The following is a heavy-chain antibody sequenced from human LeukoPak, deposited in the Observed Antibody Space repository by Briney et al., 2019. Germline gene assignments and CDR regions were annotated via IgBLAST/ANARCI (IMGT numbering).Heavy chain of an antibody. D-gene: IGHD6-6*01. J-gene: IGHJ4*02. Sequence: SETLSLTCTVSGGSISTYYWSWIRQPPGKGLEWIGYIYYSGSTNYNPSLKSRVTISIDTSKNQFSLQLTSVTAADAAVYYCARALFTAITRPYFDSWGQGTLVTVSS. CDR2: IYYSGST. V-gene: IGHV4-59*01. CDR3: ARALFTAITRPYFDS. CDR1: GGSISTYY.